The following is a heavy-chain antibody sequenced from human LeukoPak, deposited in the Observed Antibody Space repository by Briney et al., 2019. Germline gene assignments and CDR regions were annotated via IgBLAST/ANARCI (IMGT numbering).Heavy chain of an antibody. CDR2: ISGSGGST. Sequence: PGGSLRLSCAASGFTFSSYAMSWVRQAPGKGLEWVSAISGSGGSTYYADSVKGRFTISSDNSKNTLYLQMNSLRAEDTAVYYCAKTPRITIFGVTYFDYWGQGTLVTVSS. D-gene: IGHD3-3*01. CDR3: AKTPRITIFGVTYFDY. V-gene: IGHV3-23*01. CDR1: GFTFSSYA. J-gene: IGHJ4*02.